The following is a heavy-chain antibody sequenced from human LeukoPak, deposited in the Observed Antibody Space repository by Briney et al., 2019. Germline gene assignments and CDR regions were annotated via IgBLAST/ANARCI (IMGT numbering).Heavy chain of an antibody. V-gene: IGHV3-21*01. Sequence: GGSLRLSCAASGFTFNSYSMNWVRQAPGKGLEWVSSISSSSSYIYYADSVKGRFTISRDNAKNSLYLQMNSLRAEDTAVYYCARISSSIAARPDYWGQGTLVTVSS. CDR3: ARISSSIAARPDY. J-gene: IGHJ4*02. CDR1: GFTFNSYS. CDR2: ISSSSSYI. D-gene: IGHD6-6*01.